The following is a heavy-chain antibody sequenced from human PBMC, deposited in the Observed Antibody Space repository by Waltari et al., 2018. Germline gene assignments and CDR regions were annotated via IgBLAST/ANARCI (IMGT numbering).Heavy chain of an antibody. CDR2: IYYSGST. D-gene: IGHD3-22*01. J-gene: IGHJ4*02. CDR1: GGSISSYY. V-gene: IGHV4-59*08. CDR3: ARHDGGYSPFEY. Sequence: QVQLQESGPGLVKPSETLSLTCTVSGGSISSYYWSWIRQPPGKGLEWIGYIYYSGSTNYNPSLKSRVTISVDTSKNQFSLKLSSVTAADTAVYYCARHDGGYSPFEYWGQGTLVTVSS.